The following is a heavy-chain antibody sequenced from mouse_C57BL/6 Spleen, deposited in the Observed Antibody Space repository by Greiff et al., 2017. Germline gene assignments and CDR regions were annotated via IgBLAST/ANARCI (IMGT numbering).Heavy chain of an antibody. CDR1: GYTFTSYW. J-gene: IGHJ3*01. D-gene: IGHD2-3*01. Sequence: EVQLQQSGTVLARPGASVKMSCKTSGYTFTSYWMHWVKQRPGQGLEWIGAIYPGNSDTSYNQKFKGKAKLTAVTSASTAYMELSSLTNEDSAVYYCTRVYDGYYPAWFAYWGQGTLVTVAA. CDR2: IYPGNSDT. CDR3: TRVYDGYYPAWFAY. V-gene: IGHV1-5*01.